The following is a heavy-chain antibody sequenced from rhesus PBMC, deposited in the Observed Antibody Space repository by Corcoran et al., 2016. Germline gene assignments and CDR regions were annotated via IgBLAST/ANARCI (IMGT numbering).Heavy chain of an antibody. V-gene: IGHV4-76*01. CDR2: IYGSSGST. J-gene: IGHJ4*01. CDR1: GYSISSGYD. CDR3: ARGAGYLCY. D-gene: IGHD2-27*01. Sequence: QVQLQESGPGVVKPSETLSLNCAVSGYSISSGYDWSWIRQPPGKGLEWIGYIYGSSGSTNYNPSLKNRVPISKDTSKNHFSLKLSSVTAADTAVYYCARGAGYLCYWGQGVLVTVSS.